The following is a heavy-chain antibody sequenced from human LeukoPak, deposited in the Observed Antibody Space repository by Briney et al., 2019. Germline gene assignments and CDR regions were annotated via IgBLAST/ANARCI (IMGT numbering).Heavy chain of an antibody. CDR2: IYYSGTT. V-gene: IGHV4-39*01. D-gene: IGHD3-3*01. CDR1: SGSISSSHYY. J-gene: IGHJ6*03. CDR3: ARQISDYYYYYIDV. Sequence: SETLSLTCTVSSGSISSSHYYWDWIRPPPGKGREWIGTIYYSGTTYYNPSLESRATISVDASKNQFYLMLNSVTAADTAVYYCARQISDYYYYYIDVWGKGTTVTVSS.